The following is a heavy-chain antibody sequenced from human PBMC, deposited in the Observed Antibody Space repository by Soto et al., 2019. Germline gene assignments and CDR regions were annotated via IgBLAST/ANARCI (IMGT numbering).Heavy chain of an antibody. D-gene: IGHD6-6*01. CDR2: IYPGDSDT. V-gene: IGHV5-51*01. CDR1: GYSFTSYW. Sequence: PGESLKISCKGSGYSFTSYWIGWVRQMPGKGLEWMGIIYPGDSDTRYSPSFQGQVTISADKSISTAYLQWSSLKASDTAMYYCARSAARPPPHYYYYGMAVRGQGTTVTVSS. CDR3: ARSAARPPPHYYYYGMAV. J-gene: IGHJ6*02.